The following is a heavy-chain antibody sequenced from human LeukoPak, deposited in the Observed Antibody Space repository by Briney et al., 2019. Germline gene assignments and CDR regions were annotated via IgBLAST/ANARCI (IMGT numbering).Heavy chain of an antibody. V-gene: IGHV1-46*01. CDR3: ARDGGGQLVRNWFDP. D-gene: IGHD6-6*01. Sequence: ASVEVSGKASGYTFTSYYMHWVRQAPGQGLEWMGIINPSGGRTSYAQKFQGRITMTRNTSTSTVYMELSSLRSEDTAVYYCARDGGGQLVRNWFDPWGQGTLVTASS. J-gene: IGHJ5*02. CDR2: INPSGGRT. CDR1: GYTFTSYY.